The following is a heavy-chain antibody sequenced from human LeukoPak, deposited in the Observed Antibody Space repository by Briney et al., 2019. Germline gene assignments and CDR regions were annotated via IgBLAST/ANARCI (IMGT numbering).Heavy chain of an antibody. CDR1: GFTFSIYG. J-gene: IGHJ3*02. D-gene: IGHD1-1*01. CDR3: AKDRWATQTTYDAFDI. CDR2: IRHDESNN. V-gene: IGHV3-30*02. Sequence: GGPLRLSCAASGFTFSIYGMHWVRQAPGKGLEWVAFIRHDESNNYYADSVKGRFTISRDTSNNTLYLQLNSLRAEDTAVYYCAKDRWATQTTYDAFDIWGQGTMVTVSS.